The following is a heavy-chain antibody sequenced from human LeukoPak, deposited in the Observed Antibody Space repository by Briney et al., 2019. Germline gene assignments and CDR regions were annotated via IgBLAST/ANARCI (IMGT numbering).Heavy chain of an antibody. Sequence: LRLSCLASAFTFTEYEMHWIRHAPGKGLEWGSYITKTGASTYYAPSVRGRFTISSETADNSLCLQMNSLRAADSALYYCSRGQILRADSFFDFWGQGTLVTDSS. CDR1: AFTFTEYE. CDR2: ITKTGAST. J-gene: IGHJ4*02. V-gene: IGHV3-48*03. D-gene: IGHD2-15*01. CDR3: SRGQILRADSFFDF.